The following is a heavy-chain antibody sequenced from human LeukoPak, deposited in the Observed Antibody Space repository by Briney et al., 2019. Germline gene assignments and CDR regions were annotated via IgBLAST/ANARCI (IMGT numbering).Heavy chain of an antibody. CDR3: ARTTPVYSGYDLDYYYGMDV. Sequence: SGPALVKPTQTLTLTCTFSGFSLSTSGMCVSWIRQPPGKALEWLARIDWDDDKYYSTSLKTRLTISKDTSKNQVVLTMTNMDPVDTATYYCARTTPVYSGYDLDYYYGMDVWGQGTTVTVSS. J-gene: IGHJ6*02. CDR1: GFSLSTSGMC. D-gene: IGHD5-12*01. V-gene: IGHV2-70*11. CDR2: IDWDDDK.